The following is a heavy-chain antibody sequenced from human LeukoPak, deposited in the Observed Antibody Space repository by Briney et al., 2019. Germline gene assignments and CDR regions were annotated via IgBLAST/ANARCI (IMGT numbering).Heavy chain of an antibody. CDR3: ARGSFTMIETYYFDY. CDR1: GGSFSGYY. V-gene: IGHV4-34*01. CDR2: INHSGST. J-gene: IGHJ4*02. Sequence: SETLSLTCAVYGGSFSGYYWSWIRQPPGKGLEWIGEINHSGSTNYNPSLKSRVTISVDTSKNQFSPNLSSVTAADTAVYYCARGSFTMIETYYFDYWGQGTLVTVSS. D-gene: IGHD3-22*01.